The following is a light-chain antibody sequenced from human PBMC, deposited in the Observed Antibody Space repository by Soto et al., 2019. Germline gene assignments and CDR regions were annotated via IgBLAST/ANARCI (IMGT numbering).Light chain of an antibody. CDR3: QHYADLPLT. CDR1: QDISNS. CDR2: DAS. V-gene: IGKV1-33*01. J-gene: IGKJ4*01. Sequence: DIQMTQSPSSLSASVGDRVTITCQASQDISNSVNWYQQKPGKAPKLLIFDASTVETGVPSRFSGGGSGTYFTFTINCLQPEDIAAYYCQHYADLPLTFGGGTKVEIK.